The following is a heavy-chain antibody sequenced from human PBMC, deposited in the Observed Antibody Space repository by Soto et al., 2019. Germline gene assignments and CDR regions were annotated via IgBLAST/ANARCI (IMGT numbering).Heavy chain of an antibody. CDR1: GGSISSGGYY. J-gene: IGHJ6*02. Sequence: QVQLQESGPGLVKPSQTLFLTCTVSGGSISSGGYYWSWIRQHPGKGLEWIGYIYYSGSTYYNPSLKSRVTISVDTSKNQFSLKLSSVTAADTAVYYCARDSDRTTVTLGAEEYYYYYYGMDVWGQGTTVTVSS. V-gene: IGHV4-31*03. D-gene: IGHD4-4*01. CDR2: IYYSGST. CDR3: ARDSDRTTVTLGAEEYYYYYYGMDV.